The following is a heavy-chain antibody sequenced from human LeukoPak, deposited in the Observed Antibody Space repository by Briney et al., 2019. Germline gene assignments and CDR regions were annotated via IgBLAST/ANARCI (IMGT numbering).Heavy chain of an antibody. CDR3: ARGLTVTTDY. V-gene: IGHV3-48*03. CDR2: ISSSGSTI. J-gene: IGHJ4*02. D-gene: IGHD4-17*01. Sequence: GGSLRLSCAASGFTFSSYEMNWVRQAPEKGLEWVSYISSSGSTIYYADSVKGRFTISRDNAKHSLYLQMNSLRAEDTAVYYCARGLTVTTDYWGQGTLVTVSS. CDR1: GFTFSSYE.